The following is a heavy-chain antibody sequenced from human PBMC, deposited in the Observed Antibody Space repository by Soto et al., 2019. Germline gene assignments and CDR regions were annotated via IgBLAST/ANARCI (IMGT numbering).Heavy chain of an antibody. CDR3: ATTLPAWGSQHYYYYYGMDV. V-gene: IGHV1-24*01. J-gene: IGHJ6*02. CDR1: GYTLTELS. Sequence: GASVKVSCKVSGYTLTELSMHWVRQAPGKGLELMGGFDPEDGETIYAQKFQGRVTMTEDTSTDTAYMELSSLRSEDTAVYYCATTLPAWGSQHYYYYYGMDVWGQGTTVTVSS. CDR2: FDPEDGET. D-gene: IGHD7-27*01.